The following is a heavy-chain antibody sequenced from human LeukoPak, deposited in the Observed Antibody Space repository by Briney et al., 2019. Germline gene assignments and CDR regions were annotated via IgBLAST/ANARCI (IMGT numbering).Heavy chain of an antibody. CDR2: IYHSGST. V-gene: IGHV4-30-2*01. J-gene: IGHJ4*02. Sequence: SQTLSLTCTVSGGSISSGGYYWSWIRQPPGKGLEWIGYIYHSGSTYYNPSLKSRVTISVDRSKNQFSLKLSSVTAADTAVYYCARDHITSLDYWGQGTLVTVSS. CDR1: GGSISSGGYY. CDR3: ARDHITSLDY. D-gene: IGHD3-10*01.